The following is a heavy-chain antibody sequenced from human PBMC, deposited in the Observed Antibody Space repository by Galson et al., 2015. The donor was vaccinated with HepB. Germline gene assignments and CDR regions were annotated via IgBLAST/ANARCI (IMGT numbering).Heavy chain of an antibody. D-gene: IGHD6-19*01. CDR3: AKEDISGWFLDY. J-gene: IGHJ4*02. Sequence: SLRLSCAASGFTFSSSGMHWVRQAPGKGLEWLAMISYDGNIRHYGDSVKGRSTISRDNSKNTLYLQMNSLTVEDTAVYYCAKEDISGWFLDYWGQGTVVTVSS. V-gene: IGHV3-30*18. CDR1: GFTFSSSG. CDR2: ISYDGNIR.